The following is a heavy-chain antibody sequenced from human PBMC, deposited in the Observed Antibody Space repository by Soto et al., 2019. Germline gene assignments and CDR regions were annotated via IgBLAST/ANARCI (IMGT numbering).Heavy chain of an antibody. D-gene: IGHD4-17*01. CDR2: VNWDGDTT. J-gene: IGHJ6*02. Sequence: LRLSCAASGFTFDGFAMCWVRQVPGKGLEWISLVNWDGDTTFYADSVKGRFIISRDNSKNSVYLQMNSLRSDDSAIYYCAKGATVTTHYQYYGMDVWRRGTTVTLSS. CDR1: GFTFDGFA. V-gene: IGHV3-43D*04. CDR3: AKGATVTTHYQYYGMDV.